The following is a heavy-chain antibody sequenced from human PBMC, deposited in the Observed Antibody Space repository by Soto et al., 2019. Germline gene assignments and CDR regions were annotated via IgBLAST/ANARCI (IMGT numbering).Heavy chain of an antibody. Sequence: SVKVSCKASGGTFSSYAISWVRQAPGQGLEWMGGIIPIFGTANYAQKFQGRVTITADESTSTAYMELSSLRSEDTAVYYCARADYDFWSGYSPIDYWGQGTLVTVSS. CDR2: IIPIFGTA. J-gene: IGHJ4*02. D-gene: IGHD3-3*01. V-gene: IGHV1-69*13. CDR1: GGTFSSYA. CDR3: ARADYDFWSGYSPIDY.